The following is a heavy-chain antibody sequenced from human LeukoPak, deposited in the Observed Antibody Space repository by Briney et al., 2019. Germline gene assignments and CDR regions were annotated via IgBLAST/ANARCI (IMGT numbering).Heavy chain of an antibody. CDR1: GVTVGSNY. D-gene: IGHD2-15*01. CDR2: IYSGDNA. Sequence: GGSLRLSCAASGVTVGSNYMSWVRQAPGKGLGWVSVIYSGDNAYYADSVKGRFTISRDNSKNTLNLQMNGLRAEDTAVYYCARDRGAGYCSGGGCYSAVFDLWGQGTMVTVSS. J-gene: IGHJ3*01. V-gene: IGHV3-53*01. CDR3: ARDRGAGYCSGGGCYSAVFDL.